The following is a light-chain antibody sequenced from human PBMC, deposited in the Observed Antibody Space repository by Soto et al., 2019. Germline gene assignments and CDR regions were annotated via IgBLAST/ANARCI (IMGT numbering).Light chain of an antibody. Sequence: EIVLTQSPGTLSLSPGERATLSCRASQSVSSSYLAWYQQKPGQAPRLLIYGASSRATGIPDRFSGSGSGTDLTLTISRLENEDFEVYYCQQYGSSFTFGPGTKVDIK. CDR3: QQYGSSFT. CDR2: GAS. J-gene: IGKJ3*01. V-gene: IGKV3-20*01. CDR1: QSVSSSY.